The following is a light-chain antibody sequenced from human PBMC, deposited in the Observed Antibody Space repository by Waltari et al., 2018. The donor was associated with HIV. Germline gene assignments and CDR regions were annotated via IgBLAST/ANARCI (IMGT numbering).Light chain of an antibody. V-gene: IGLV3-21*04. CDR3: QVWDTNSHHPGV. Sequence: SYVLTQPPSASVAPGKTARITCGGNNIGSKSVHWYQQKPGQAPVLVIYDDSDRPSGIPERFSGSNSGNTATLTISRVEAGDEADYYCQVWDTNSHHPGVFGGGTKLTVL. J-gene: IGLJ3*02. CDR2: DDS. CDR1: NIGSKS.